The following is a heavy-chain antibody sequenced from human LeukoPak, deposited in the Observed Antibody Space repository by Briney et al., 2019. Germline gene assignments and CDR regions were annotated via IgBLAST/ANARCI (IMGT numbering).Heavy chain of an antibody. Sequence: GGSLRLSCAASGFNFANHAMSWVRQTAGKGLEWVSAISGGGDITYYADSVKGRFAISRDNSKDTLFLQMHSLRPGDTAVYYCVREDTPATANYWGQGTLVTVSS. CDR1: GFNFANHA. V-gene: IGHV3-23*01. CDR2: ISGGGDIT. J-gene: IGHJ4*02. CDR3: VREDTPATANY. D-gene: IGHD2-21*02.